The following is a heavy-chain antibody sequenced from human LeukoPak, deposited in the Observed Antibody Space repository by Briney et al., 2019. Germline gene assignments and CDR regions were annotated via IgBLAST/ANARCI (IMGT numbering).Heavy chain of an antibody. CDR2: IKGDESYT. V-gene: IGHV3-74*01. J-gene: IGHJ4*02. CDR1: GFTYSRYW. CDR3: ASQADSAYGDYN. Sequence: PGGSLRLSCAASGFTYSRYWMHWVRQVPGKGLVWVARIKGDESYTFYAGSVKGRFTISRDNAKNTLYLQMNSLRAEDTAVYYCASQADSAYGDYNWGQGTLVTVSS. D-gene: IGHD4-17*01.